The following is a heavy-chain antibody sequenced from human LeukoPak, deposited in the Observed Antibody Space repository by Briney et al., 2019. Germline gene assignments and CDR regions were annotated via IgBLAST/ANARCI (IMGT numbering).Heavy chain of an antibody. Sequence: ASVKVSCKTSGYTFSSYDINWVRQATGQGLEWMGWMNPNSGNTGYAQKFQGRVTISGNTSITTAYMELSSLKSEDTAVYYCARDLSGSQRGGYFDNWGQGTLVTVSS. J-gene: IGHJ4*02. D-gene: IGHD1-26*01. CDR3: ARDLSGSQRGGYFDN. CDR1: GYTFSSYD. V-gene: IGHV1-8*03. CDR2: MNPNSGNT.